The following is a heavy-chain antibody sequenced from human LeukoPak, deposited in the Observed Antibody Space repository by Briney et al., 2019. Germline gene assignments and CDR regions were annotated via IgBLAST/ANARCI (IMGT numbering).Heavy chain of an antibody. J-gene: IGHJ6*02. CDR2: IYYSGST. V-gene: IGHV4-31*03. Sequence: PSQTLSLTCTVSGGSISSGGYYWSWIRQHPGKGLKRIGYIYYSGSTYYHPSLTRRVTISVDTYKNQFSLTLSSVTAADTAVYYCARDYYYYYGMDVWGQGTTGTVSS. CDR3: ARDYYYYYGMDV. CDR1: GGSISSGGYY.